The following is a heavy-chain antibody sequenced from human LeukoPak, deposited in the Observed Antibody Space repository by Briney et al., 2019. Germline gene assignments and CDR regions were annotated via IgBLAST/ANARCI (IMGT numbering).Heavy chain of an antibody. D-gene: IGHD3-10*01. V-gene: IGHV4-59*01. CDR2: IYYSGST. Sequence: SETLSLTCTVSGGSISSYYWIWIRQPPGKGLEWIGYIYYSGSTNYNPSLKTRVTISVDTSKNQFSLNLSSVTTADTAVYYCARGVSESYRNYYYMDVWGKGTTVTVSS. J-gene: IGHJ6*03. CDR3: ARGVSESYRNYYYMDV. CDR1: GGSISSYY.